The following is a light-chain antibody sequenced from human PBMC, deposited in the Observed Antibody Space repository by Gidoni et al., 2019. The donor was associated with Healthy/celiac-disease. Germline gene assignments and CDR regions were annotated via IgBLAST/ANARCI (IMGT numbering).Light chain of an antibody. J-gene: IGLJ1*01. CDR1: SRDVGGYNY. Sequence: QSALTQPASVSWSPGQSITLSCTGTSRDVGGYNYVSWYQQHPGKAPKLMIYEVSNRPSGVSNRFSGSKSGNTASLTISGLQAEDEADYYCSSYTSSSTPYVFGTGTKVTVL. CDR3: SSYTSSSTPYV. V-gene: IGLV2-14*01. CDR2: EVS.